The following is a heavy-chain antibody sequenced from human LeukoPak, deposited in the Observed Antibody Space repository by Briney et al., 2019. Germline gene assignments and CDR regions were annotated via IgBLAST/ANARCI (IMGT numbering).Heavy chain of an antibody. V-gene: IGHV4-59*08. CDR3: ARHGPLYEYFYYNMDV. J-gene: IGHJ6*02. Sequence: PSETLSLTCTVSGDSISSYYWSWIRQPPGKGLEWIGYIYYSGSTDYNPSLKSRVTISVDTSKNQFSLKLSSVTAADTPVYYCARHGPLYEYFYYNMDVWGQGTTVTVSS. CDR2: IYYSGST. CDR1: GDSISSYY. D-gene: IGHD5/OR15-5a*01.